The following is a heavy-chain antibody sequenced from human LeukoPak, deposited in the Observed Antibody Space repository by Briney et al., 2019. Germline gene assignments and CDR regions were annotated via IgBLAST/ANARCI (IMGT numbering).Heavy chain of an antibody. Sequence: GGSLRLSCAASGFTFSSYAMSWVRQAPGKGLEWVSAISGSGGSTYYADSVKGRFTISRDNSKNTLYLQMSSLRAEDTAVYYCAKGGDILTTSILFPDYWGQGTLVTVSS. D-gene: IGHD3-9*01. CDR3: AKGGDILTTSILFPDY. J-gene: IGHJ4*02. CDR1: GFTFSSYA. CDR2: ISGSGGST. V-gene: IGHV3-23*01.